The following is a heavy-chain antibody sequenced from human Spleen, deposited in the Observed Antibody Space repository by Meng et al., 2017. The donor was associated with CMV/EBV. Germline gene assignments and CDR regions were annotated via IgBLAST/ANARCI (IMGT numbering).Heavy chain of an antibody. CDR2: IDGSGSDT. V-gene: IGHV3-23*01. CDR3: ARSMNTAADY. CDR1: GFTFSDSG. Sequence: GESLKISCKVSGFTFSDSGMGWVRHGPGKGLEWVSTIDGSGSDTHYADSVRGRFTISRDNTKNTLYLQMNSLRPGDTGVYYCARSMNTAADYWGQGTLVTVSS. D-gene: IGHD6-13*01. J-gene: IGHJ4*02.